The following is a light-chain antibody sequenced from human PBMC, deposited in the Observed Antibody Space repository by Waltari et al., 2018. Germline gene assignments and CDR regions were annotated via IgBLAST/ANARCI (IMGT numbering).Light chain of an antibody. J-gene: IGKJ1*01. CDR1: QSISRY. V-gene: IGKV1-39*01. CDR3: QQSHSTPWT. CDR2: TAS. Sequence: DIQMTQSLSSLSASVGDRVTITCRASQSISRYLIWYQQQPGKAPKLLIYTASSVQSGVPSRFSGSGSGSDFTLSINSLQPEDFATYYCQQSHSTPWTFGQGTKVEIK.